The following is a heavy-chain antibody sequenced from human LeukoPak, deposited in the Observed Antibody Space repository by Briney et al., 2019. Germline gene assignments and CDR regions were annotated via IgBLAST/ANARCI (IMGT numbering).Heavy chain of an antibody. CDR1: GGSISSSSYY. Sequence: PSETLSLTCTVSGGSISSSSYYWGWIRQPPGKGLEWIGSIYYSGSTYYNRSLKSRVTVSVDTSNNQFSLRLTSVTAADTAVYYCARAGDSSGYSDYWGQGTLVTVSS. V-gene: IGHV4-39*01. CDR2: IYYSGST. D-gene: IGHD3-22*01. CDR3: ARAGDSSGYSDY. J-gene: IGHJ4*02.